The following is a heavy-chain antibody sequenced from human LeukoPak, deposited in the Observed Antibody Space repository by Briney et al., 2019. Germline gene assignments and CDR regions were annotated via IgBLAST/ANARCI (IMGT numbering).Heavy chain of an antibody. CDR1: GGSISSSGYY. V-gene: IGHV4-39*01. CDR3: ARRVSDPLKVDY. Sequence: PSETLSLTCTVSGGSISSSGYYWGWIRQPPGKGLEWIGSIYYSGGTYYNPSLKSRVTISVDTSKNQFSLKLSSVTAADTAVYYCARRVSDPLKVDYWGQGTLVTVSS. CDR2: IYYSGGT. J-gene: IGHJ4*02. D-gene: IGHD3-22*01.